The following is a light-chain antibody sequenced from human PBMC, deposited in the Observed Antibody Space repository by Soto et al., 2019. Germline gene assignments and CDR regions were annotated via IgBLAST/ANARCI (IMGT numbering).Light chain of an antibody. CDR2: DAS. CDR1: QSISSW. CDR3: QQYDNLPRT. J-gene: IGKJ1*01. V-gene: IGKV1-5*01. Sequence: DIQMTQSPSTLSASVGDRVTITCRASQSISSWLAWYQQKPGKAPKLLIYDASSLESGVPSRFSGSGSGTEFTLTISSLQPEDIATYYCQQYDNLPRTFGQGTKVDIK.